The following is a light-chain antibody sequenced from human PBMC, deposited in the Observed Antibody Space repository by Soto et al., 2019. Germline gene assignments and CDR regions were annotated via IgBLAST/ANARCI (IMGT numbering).Light chain of an antibody. CDR3: HQFGSSIPHT. J-gene: IGKJ2*01. Sequence: EIVLTQSPGTLSLSPGEGATLSCRASQSINSNVLAWYHQKSGQAPRLLIYGASSRATGIPDRFSGSGSGTDFTITVSRLEPEDVGVYYCHQFGSSIPHTFGQGTKLEIK. V-gene: IGKV3-20*01. CDR1: QSINSNV. CDR2: GAS.